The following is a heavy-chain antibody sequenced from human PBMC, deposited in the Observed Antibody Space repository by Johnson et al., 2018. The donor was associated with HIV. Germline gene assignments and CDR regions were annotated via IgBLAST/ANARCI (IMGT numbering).Heavy chain of an antibody. V-gene: IGHV3-30-3*01. CDR1: GFTFSSYA. CDR3: AKDDGYQLVPGAFDI. Sequence: QVQLVESGGGVVQPGRSLRLSCAASGFTFSSYAMHWVRQAPGKGLEWVAVISYDGSNKYYADSVKGRFTISRDNSKNTLYLQMNSLRAEDTAVYYCAKDDGYQLVPGAFDIWGQGTMVTVSS. J-gene: IGHJ3*02. D-gene: IGHD6-13*01. CDR2: ISYDGSNK.